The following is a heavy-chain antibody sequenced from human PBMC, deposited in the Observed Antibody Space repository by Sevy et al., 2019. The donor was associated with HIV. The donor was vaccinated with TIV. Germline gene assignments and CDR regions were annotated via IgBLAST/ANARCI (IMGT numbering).Heavy chain of an antibody. CDR2: ISSYNSNR. CDR3: ARAISEVPTKEVWFDP. CDR1: GYTFSSYG. J-gene: IGHJ5*02. Sequence: ASVKVSCKASGYTFSSYGITWVRHAPGQGLEYMGWISSYNSNRKSAQKFQDRVTMTTDTSTSTAYMELRSLTKDDTAIYYCARAISEVPTKEVWFDPWGQGTLVTVSS. D-gene: IGHD1-26*01. V-gene: IGHV1-18*01.